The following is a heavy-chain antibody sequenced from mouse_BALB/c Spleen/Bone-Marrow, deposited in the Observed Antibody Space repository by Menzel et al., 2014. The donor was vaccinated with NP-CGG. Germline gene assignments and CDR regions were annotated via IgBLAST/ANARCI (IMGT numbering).Heavy chain of an antibody. J-gene: IGHJ4*01. CDR1: GYTFSSYW. D-gene: IGHD4-1*01. V-gene: IGHV1-9*01. CDR3: ARGDWDFAMDY. Sequence: QVQLQQSGAELMKPGASVKISCKATGYTFSSYWIEWVKQRPGHGLEWIGEILPGSGNIYFNGKFKGGATFTADTSSTTAYMQLSSLTSEDSAVYYCARGDWDFAMDYWGQGTSVTVSS. CDR2: ILPGSGNI.